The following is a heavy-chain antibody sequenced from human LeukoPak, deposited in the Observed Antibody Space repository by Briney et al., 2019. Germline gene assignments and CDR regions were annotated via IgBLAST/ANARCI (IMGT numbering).Heavy chain of an antibody. Sequence: GGSLRLSCAASGFTFSSYEMNWVRQAPGKGLEWVSYISSSGSTIYYADSVKGRFTISRDNAKNSLYLQMNSLRAEDTAVYYCARDRYQTSEDYYYYMDVWGKGTTVTVSS. CDR3: ARDRYQTSEDYYYYMDV. CDR2: ISSSGSTI. V-gene: IGHV3-48*03. J-gene: IGHJ6*03. D-gene: IGHD1-14*01. CDR1: GFTFSSYE.